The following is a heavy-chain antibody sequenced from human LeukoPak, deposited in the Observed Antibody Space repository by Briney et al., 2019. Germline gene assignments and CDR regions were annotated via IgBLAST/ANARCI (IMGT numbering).Heavy chain of an antibody. CDR3: ARGVYIAAAQYAY. CDR1: GGSISSYY. Sequence: ASETLSLPCTVSGGSISSYYWSWIRQPPGKGLEWIGYIYYSGTTNYNPSLKSRVTISVDTSKNQFSLKLSSVTAADTAVYYCARGVYIAAAQYAYWGQGTLVTVSS. CDR2: IYYSGTT. V-gene: IGHV4-59*01. D-gene: IGHD6-13*01. J-gene: IGHJ4*02.